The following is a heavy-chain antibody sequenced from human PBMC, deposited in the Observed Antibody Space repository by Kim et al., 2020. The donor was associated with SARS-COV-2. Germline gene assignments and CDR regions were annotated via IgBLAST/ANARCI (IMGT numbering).Heavy chain of an antibody. CDR1: GGSISSYY. Sequence: SETLSLTCTVSGGSISSYYWSWIRQPPGKGLEWIGYIYYSGSTNYNPSLKSRVTISVDTSKNQFSLKLSSVTAADTAVYYCARGFLESYDAFDIWGQGTMVTVSS. D-gene: IGHD3-3*01. J-gene: IGHJ3*02. CDR3: ARGFLESYDAFDI. V-gene: IGHV4-59*13. CDR2: IYYSGST.